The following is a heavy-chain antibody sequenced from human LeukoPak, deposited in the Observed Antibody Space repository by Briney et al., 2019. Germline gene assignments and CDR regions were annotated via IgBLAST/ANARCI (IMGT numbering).Heavy chain of an antibody. CDR1: GFDLSTYE. CDR3: ARGDPHAAL. CDR2: ITISGHTK. Sequence: GGSLSLSCAAWGFDLSTYEMNWVRQAPGKGLEWIADITISGHTKNYADSVKGRFTISKDNAGTSLYLQMNSLRVEDTGVYYCARGDPHAALWGDGTLVTVSS. V-gene: IGHV3-48*03. J-gene: IGHJ4*01.